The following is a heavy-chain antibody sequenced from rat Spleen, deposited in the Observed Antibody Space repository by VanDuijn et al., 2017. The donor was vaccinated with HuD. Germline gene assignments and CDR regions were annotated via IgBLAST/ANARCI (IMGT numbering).Heavy chain of an antibody. V-gene: IGHV5-29*01. Sequence: EVQLVESDGGLVQPGRSLKLSCAASGFAFSDFFMAWVRQAPAKGLEWVATISSDGSTTYYRDSVKGRFTISRDNAKSTLYLQLDSLRSEDTATYYCARHDVLRVSYYYVMDAWGQGASVTVSS. J-gene: IGHJ4*01. CDR3: ARHDVLRVSYYYVMDA. CDR2: ISSDGSTT. D-gene: IGHD1-7*01. CDR1: GFAFSDFF.